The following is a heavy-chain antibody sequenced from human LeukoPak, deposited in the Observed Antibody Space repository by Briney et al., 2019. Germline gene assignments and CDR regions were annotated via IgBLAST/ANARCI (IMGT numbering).Heavy chain of an antibody. Sequence: SETLSLTCAVYGGSFSGYYWSWIRQPPGKGLEWIGYIYYSGSTNYKSSLKSRVTISVDTSKNQFSLKLSSVTAADTAVYYCARHFPYVLRYFDWLPPRYYYMDVWGKGTTVTISS. CDR1: GGSFSGYY. CDR2: IYYSGST. CDR3: ARHFPYVLRYFDWLPPRYYYMDV. V-gene: IGHV4-59*08. J-gene: IGHJ6*03. D-gene: IGHD3-9*01.